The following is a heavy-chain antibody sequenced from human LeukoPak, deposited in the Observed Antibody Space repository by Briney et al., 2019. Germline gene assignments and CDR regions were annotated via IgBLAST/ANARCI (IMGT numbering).Heavy chain of an antibody. CDR2: INPNSGGT. D-gene: IGHD3-10*01. Sequence: ASVKVSCKASGYTFTGYHMHWVRQAPGQGLEWMGWINPNSGGTNYAQKFQGRVTMTRDTSISTAYMELSRLRSDDTAVYYCARLLWFGEDGNWFDPWGQGTLVTVSS. V-gene: IGHV1-2*02. J-gene: IGHJ5*02. CDR1: GYTFTGYH. CDR3: ARLLWFGEDGNWFDP.